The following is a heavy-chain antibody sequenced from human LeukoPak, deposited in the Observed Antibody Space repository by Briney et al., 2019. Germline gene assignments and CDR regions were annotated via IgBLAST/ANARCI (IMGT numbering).Heavy chain of an antibody. V-gene: IGHV3-48*03. CDR1: GFTFSSYE. CDR3: ARPPTPYGDYFDY. J-gene: IGHJ4*02. Sequence: PGGSLRLSCAAPGFTFSSYEMNWVRQAPGKGLEWVSYISSSGSTIYYADSVKGRFTISRDNAKNSLYLQMNSLRAEDTAVYYCARPPTPYGDYFDYWGQGTLVTVSS. D-gene: IGHD2-15*01. CDR2: ISSSGSTI.